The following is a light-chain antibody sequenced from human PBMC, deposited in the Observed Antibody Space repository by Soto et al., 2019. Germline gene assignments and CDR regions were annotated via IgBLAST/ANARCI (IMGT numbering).Light chain of an antibody. CDR1: QSISTF. CDR3: QQSYSAPPA. Sequence: DIQMTQSRLSLSASVGDRVSITCRASQSISTFLNWYQQTPGRAPKLLIYAATTLQRGVPSRFVGTGSGTDFTLTISSLQPEDFATYFCQQSYSAPPALGQGTKVDIK. V-gene: IGKV1-39*01. J-gene: IGKJ1*01. CDR2: AAT.